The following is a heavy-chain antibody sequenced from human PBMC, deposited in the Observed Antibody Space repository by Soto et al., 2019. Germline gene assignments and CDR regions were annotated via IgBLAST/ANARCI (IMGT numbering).Heavy chain of an antibody. Sequence: GGSLRLSCAASGFTFSSYAMSWVRQAPGKGLEWVSAISGSGGSTYYADSVKGRSTISRDNSKNTLYLQMNSLRAEDTAVYYCAKGPFVLLPASIPYYYGMDVWGQGTTVTVSS. J-gene: IGHJ6*02. CDR2: ISGSGGST. V-gene: IGHV3-23*01. D-gene: IGHD2-2*01. CDR1: GFTFSSYA. CDR3: AKGPFVLLPASIPYYYGMDV.